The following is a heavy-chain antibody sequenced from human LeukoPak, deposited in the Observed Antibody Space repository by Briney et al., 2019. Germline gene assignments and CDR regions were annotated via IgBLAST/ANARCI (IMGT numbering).Heavy chain of an antibody. Sequence: GGSLRLSCTASGFAFENYAMHWVRQAPGKGLEWVSSISSSSSYIYYADSVKGRFTISRDNAKNSLYLQVNSLRAEDTAVYYCHMVRDAFDIWGQGTMVTVSS. CDR3: HMVRDAFDI. CDR1: GFAFENYA. CDR2: ISSSSSYI. V-gene: IGHV3-21*01. D-gene: IGHD3-10*01. J-gene: IGHJ3*02.